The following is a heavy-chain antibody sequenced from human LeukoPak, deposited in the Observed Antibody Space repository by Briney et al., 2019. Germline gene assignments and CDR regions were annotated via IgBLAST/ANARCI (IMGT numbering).Heavy chain of an antibody. CDR3: ARVSIAVAVYFDY. CDR2: IYYGGST. V-gene: IGHV4-59*01. D-gene: IGHD6-19*01. Sequence: SETLSLTCTVSGGSISSYYWSWIRQPPGKGLEWIGYIYYGGSTNYNPSLKSRVTISVDTSKNQFSLKLSSVTAADTAVYYCARVSIAVAVYFDYWGQGTLVTVSS. CDR1: GGSISSYY. J-gene: IGHJ4*02.